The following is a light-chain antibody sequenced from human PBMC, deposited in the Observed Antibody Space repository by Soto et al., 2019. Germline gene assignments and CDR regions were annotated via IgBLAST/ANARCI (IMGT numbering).Light chain of an antibody. V-gene: IGKV1-12*01. Sequence: DIQMTQSPSSVSASVGDRVTITCRASQSISSWLDWYQQKPGTVPKLLIYAASNLQSGVPSRFSGSGAGTEFTLTISILQPEDFGTYYCQQGDSFPITFGQGTRLEIK. CDR3: QQGDSFPIT. CDR1: QSISSW. CDR2: AAS. J-gene: IGKJ5*01.